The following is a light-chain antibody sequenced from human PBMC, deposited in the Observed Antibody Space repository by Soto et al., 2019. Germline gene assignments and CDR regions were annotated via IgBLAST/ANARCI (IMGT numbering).Light chain of an antibody. CDR2: DVS. CDR3: GSYTTFSSYV. Sequence: QSVLTQPASVSGSPGQSITISCTGTSSDVGSYNYVSWYQHHPGKAPKLMIYDVSNRPSGVSNRFSGSKSGNTASLTISGLKDEDEAEYYCGSYTTFSSYVFGTGTKLTVL. CDR1: SSDVGSYNY. V-gene: IGLV2-14*01. J-gene: IGLJ1*01.